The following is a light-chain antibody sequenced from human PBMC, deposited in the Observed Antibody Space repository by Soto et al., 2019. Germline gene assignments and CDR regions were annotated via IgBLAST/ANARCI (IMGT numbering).Light chain of an antibody. Sequence: EIVMAQFPETLAVSVGERATIKCRSSQSLLHSSDNRNYLTWYQQKPGQPPKLLIYWASTRQSGVPDRFSGSGSGTDFTLTITSLQAEDVAVYYCQQYYSTPWTFGQGTKVDIK. CDR3: QQYYSTPWT. V-gene: IGKV4-1*01. CDR2: WAS. J-gene: IGKJ1*01. CDR1: QSLLHSSDNRNY.